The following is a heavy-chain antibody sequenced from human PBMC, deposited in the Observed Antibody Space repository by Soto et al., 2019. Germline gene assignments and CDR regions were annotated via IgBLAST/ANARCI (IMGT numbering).Heavy chain of an antibody. J-gene: IGHJ6*02. CDR2: IYTSGST. V-gene: IGHV4-4*07. D-gene: IGHD3-3*01. CDR1: GGSISSYY. CDR3: AREYLEVTSSIFGVVDYYYYGMDV. Sequence: SETLSLTCTVSGGSISSYYWSWIRQPAGKGLEWIGRIYTSGSTNYNPSLKSRVTMSVDTSKNQFSLKLSSVTAADTAVYYCAREYLEVTSSIFGVVDYYYYGMDVWGQGTTVTVSS.